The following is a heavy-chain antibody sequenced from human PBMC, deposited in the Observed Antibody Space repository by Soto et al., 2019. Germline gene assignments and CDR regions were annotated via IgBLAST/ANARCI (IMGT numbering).Heavy chain of an antibody. V-gene: IGHV3-11*04. J-gene: IGHJ4*02. CDR2: INGRDGAI. Sequence: PGGSLTLSCAASGFTFSNYYMSWIRQAPGKGLEWVAYINGRDGAINYVSAVKGRFIISIDITKNSLYLQMYSTRDEDTAVYFCARDHLWAFDYWGQGVLVTVSS. CDR3: ARDHLWAFDY. D-gene: IGHD3-3*02. CDR1: GFTFSNYY.